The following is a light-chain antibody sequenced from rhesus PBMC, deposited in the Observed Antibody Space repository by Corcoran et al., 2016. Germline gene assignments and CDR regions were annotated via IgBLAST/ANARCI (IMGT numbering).Light chain of an antibody. J-gene: IGKJ4*01. Sequence: DIQMTQSPSSLSASVGDRVTITCRVSQGIRSYGNWYQQKPGKAPKLLIYAATNLESGVPSRFSGSGSWTAFPHTISCLHPQDFAASYCLQHDCYPLTFGGWTKVEIK. V-gene: IGKV1-28*01. CDR2: AAT. CDR1: QGIRSY. CDR3: LQHDCYPLT.